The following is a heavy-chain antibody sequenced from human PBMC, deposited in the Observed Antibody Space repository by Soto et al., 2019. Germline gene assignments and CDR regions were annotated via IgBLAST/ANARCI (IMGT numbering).Heavy chain of an antibody. CDR1: GRSMSGYN. CDR2: IGPTGDT. V-gene: IGHV4-34*02. D-gene: IGHD3-10*01. J-gene: IGHJ3*02. CDR3: ARNGVGFGFDI. Sequence: QVQQQQWGARLLKPSETLSLTCAEYGRSMSGYNWSWLRRSPVRGLEWIGEIGPTGDTNYGPSFMSRVTVSVDTSKYELALRLTQVTAVDTATYLCARNGVGFGFDIWSLGTMVSVSS.